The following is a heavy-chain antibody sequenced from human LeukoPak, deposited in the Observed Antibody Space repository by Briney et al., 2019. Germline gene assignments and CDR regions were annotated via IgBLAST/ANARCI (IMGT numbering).Heavy chain of an antibody. CDR2: IYYSGTT. CDR1: GGSISSSGYY. D-gene: IGHD6-13*01. V-gene: IGHV4-39*07. Sequence: PSETLSLTCTVSGGSISSSGYYWGWIRQPPGKGLEWIGSIYYSGTTYYNLSLKSRVTISVDTSKNQFSLKLTSVTAADTAVYYCARRMGSSWYRYFDYWGQGTLVTVSS. CDR3: ARRMGSSWYRYFDY. J-gene: IGHJ4*02.